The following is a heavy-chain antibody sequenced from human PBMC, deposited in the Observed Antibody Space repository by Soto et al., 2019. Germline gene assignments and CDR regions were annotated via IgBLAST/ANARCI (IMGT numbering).Heavy chain of an antibody. CDR3: ARRIRSPSGLSHGMDV. CDR1: GYSFTNYW. D-gene: IGHD4-17*01. Sequence: SGESLKISCKGSGYSFTNYWISWVRQMPGKGLEWMGRIDPSDSYTNYSPSFQGHVTISADKSISTAYLQWSSLKASDTAMYFCARRIRSPSGLSHGMDVWGKGTTVTVSS. CDR2: IDPSDSYT. V-gene: IGHV5-10-1*01. J-gene: IGHJ6*04.